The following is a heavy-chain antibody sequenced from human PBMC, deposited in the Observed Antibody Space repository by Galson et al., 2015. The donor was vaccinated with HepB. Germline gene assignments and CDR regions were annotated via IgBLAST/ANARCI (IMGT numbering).Heavy chain of an antibody. J-gene: IGHJ6*02. CDR2: INNGGGSS. CDR3: AKDIYFRMDV. CDR1: GFTFSTHT. V-gene: IGHV3-23*01. Sequence: SLRLSCAASGFTFSTHTMSWVRQAPGKGLEWVSAINNGGGSSYVDSVKGRFTISRDNSKNTLYLQMNSLRAEDTAVYYCAKDIYFRMDVWGQGTTVTVSS.